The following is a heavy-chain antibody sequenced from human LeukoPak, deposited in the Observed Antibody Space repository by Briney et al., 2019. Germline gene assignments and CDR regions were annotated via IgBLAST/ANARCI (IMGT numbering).Heavy chain of an antibody. D-gene: IGHD1-26*01. V-gene: IGHV3-74*01. Sequence: GGSLRLSCAVSGFNFDDYAMHWVRQAPGRGLEWVSRVKGDGTSTAYADSVKGRFTISRDNAKNTLDLQMNSLRADDTAVYYCVRDGVGAPPFDYWGQGILVTVSS. CDR1: GFNFDDYA. J-gene: IGHJ4*02. CDR2: VKGDGTST. CDR3: VRDGVGAPPFDY.